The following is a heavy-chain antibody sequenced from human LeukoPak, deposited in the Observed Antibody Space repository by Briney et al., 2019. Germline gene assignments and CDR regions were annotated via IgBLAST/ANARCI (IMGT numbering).Heavy chain of an antibody. CDR2: INHSGST. CDR3: ARLYEYSRNYYYYYYMDV. V-gene: IGHV4-34*01. Sequence: PSETLSLTCAISGGLFSDYYWSWIRQPPGKGLEWIGEINHSGSTNYTPSLKTRVTISVDTSKNQFSLKVSSVTAADTAVYYCARLYEYSRNYYYYYYMDVWGKGTTVTVSS. J-gene: IGHJ6*03. D-gene: IGHD6-6*01. CDR1: GGLFSDYY.